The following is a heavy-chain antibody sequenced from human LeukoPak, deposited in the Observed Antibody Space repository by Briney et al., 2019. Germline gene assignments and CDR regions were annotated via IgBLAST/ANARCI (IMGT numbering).Heavy chain of an antibody. CDR1: GFTFSSYW. J-gene: IGHJ6*02. CDR2: IKQDGSEK. D-gene: IGHD2-2*01. CDR3: ARDDIVVVPAAAYYYYGMDV. Sequence: GGSLRLSCAASGFTFSSYWMSWVRQAPGKGLEWVANIKQDGSEKYYVDSVKGRFTIPRDNAKNSLYLQMNSLRAEDTAVYYCARDDIVVVPAAAYYYYGMDVWGQGTTVTVSS. V-gene: IGHV3-7*01.